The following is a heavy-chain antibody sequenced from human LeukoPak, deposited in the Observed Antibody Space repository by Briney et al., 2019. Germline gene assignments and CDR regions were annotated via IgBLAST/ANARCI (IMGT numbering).Heavy chain of an antibody. CDR1: DFTFSSYG. Sequence: GGSLRLSCAASDFTFSSYGMHWVRQAPGKGLECVAFISHDGSVEKFADSVKGRFTISRDNSKNILNLRLDSLRPEDTAVYYCARDRVVVVTAIPYGMDVWGQGTTVTVSS. CDR3: ARDRVVVVTAIPYGMDV. J-gene: IGHJ6*02. D-gene: IGHD2-21*02. V-gene: IGHV3-30*02. CDR2: ISHDGSVE.